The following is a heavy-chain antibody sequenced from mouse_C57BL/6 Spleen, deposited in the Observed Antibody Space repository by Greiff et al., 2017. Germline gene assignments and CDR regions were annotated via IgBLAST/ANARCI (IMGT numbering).Heavy chain of an antibody. J-gene: IGHJ3*01. CDR3: TEAIGYYDYDDGFAY. CDR2: IRLKSDNYAT. V-gene: IGHV6-3*01. Sequence: DVHLVESGGGLVQPGGSMKLSCVASGFTFSNYWMNWVRQSPEKGLEWVAQIRLKSDNYATHYAESVKGRFTISRDDSKSSVYLQMNNLRAEDTGIYYCTEAIGYYDYDDGFAYWGQGTLVTVSA. D-gene: IGHD2-4*01. CDR1: GFTFSNYW.